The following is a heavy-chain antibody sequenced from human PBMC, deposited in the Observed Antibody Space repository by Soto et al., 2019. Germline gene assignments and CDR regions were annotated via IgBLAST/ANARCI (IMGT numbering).Heavy chain of an antibody. D-gene: IGHD1-26*01. CDR3: ARDGREASGMDV. CDR2: IYYRGST. J-gene: IGHJ6*02. V-gene: IGHV4-59*01. CDR1: GGSISSYY. Sequence: PSETLSLTCTVSGGSISSYYWSWIRQPPGKGLEWIGHIYYRGSTSYNPSLRSRSTISVDTSNNQFSLKLNSVTTADTAVYYCARDGREASGMDVWGQGTKVTVSS.